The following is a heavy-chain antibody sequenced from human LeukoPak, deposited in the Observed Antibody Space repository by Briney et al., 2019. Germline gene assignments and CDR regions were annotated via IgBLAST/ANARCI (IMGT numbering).Heavy chain of an antibody. CDR2: IYYSGST. CDR1: GGSSSSYY. Sequence: SETLSLTCTVSGGSSSSYYWSWIRQPPGKGLEWIGYIYYSGSTNYNPSLKSRVTISVDTSKNQFSLKLSSVAAAATAVYYCARVVTYWFDPWGQGTLVTVSS. CDR3: ARVVTYWFDP. D-gene: IGHD5-18*01. J-gene: IGHJ5*02. V-gene: IGHV4-59*01.